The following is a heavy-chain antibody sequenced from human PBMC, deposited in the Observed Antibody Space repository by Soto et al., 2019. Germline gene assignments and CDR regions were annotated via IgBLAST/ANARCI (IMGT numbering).Heavy chain of an antibody. CDR3: ARDPRVETTLMAVFQG. Sequence: VQLVESGGGVVQPGRSLRLSCAGSGFSFSNYGMHWVRQAPGKGLEWVALIWYDGSNKYYADSVKGRFTISRDNSKNTLYLKMSSLRNEDTAVYYCARDPRVETTLMAVFQGWGQGTLGTVSS. CDR1: GFSFSNYG. J-gene: IGHJ1*01. CDR2: IWYDGSNK. D-gene: IGHD3-3*01. V-gene: IGHV3-33*01.